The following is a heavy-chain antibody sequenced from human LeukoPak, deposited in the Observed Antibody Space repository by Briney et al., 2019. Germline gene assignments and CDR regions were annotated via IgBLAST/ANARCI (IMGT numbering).Heavy chain of an antibody. J-gene: IGHJ3*02. CDR1: GYTFTGYY. CDR2: INPNSGGT. Sequence: GASVKVSCKASGYTFTGYYMHWVRQAPGQGLEWMGWINPNSGGTNYAQKFQGRVTMTRDTSISTAYMELSRLRSDDTAVYYCARLKVTYYYDSSGYYEDAFDIWGQGTMVTVSS. D-gene: IGHD3-22*01. V-gene: IGHV1-2*02. CDR3: ARLKVTYYYDSSGYYEDAFDI.